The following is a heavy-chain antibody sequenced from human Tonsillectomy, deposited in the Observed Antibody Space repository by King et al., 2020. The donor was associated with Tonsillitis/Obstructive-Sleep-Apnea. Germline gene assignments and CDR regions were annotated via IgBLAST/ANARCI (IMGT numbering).Heavy chain of an antibody. CDR3: AKGKYNCVWYYYGMDV. V-gene: IGHV3-23*04. CDR1: GFTFNSYA. J-gene: IGHJ6*02. D-gene: IGHD1-20*01. CDR2: IRGSGGGT. Sequence: VQLVESGGGLVQPGGSLRLYCAASGFTFNSYAMNWVRQAPGKGLEWVSAIRGSGGGTYSANSVRGRFTIARDNSKNKLYLQMNRLTVEDTARYYCAKGKYNCVWYYYGMDVWGQGTTDPVSS.